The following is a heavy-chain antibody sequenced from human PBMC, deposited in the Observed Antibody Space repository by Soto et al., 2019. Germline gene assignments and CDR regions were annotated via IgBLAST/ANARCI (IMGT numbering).Heavy chain of an antibody. CDR1: GGTFSSYA. Sequence: QVQLVQSVAEVKKPGSSVKVSCKASGGTFSSYAISWVRQAPGQGLEWMGGIIPIFGTANYAQKFQGRVTITADESTSTAYMELSSRSSEDTAVYYCARGSHVDIGAMIPEPPYYYYGMDVWGQGTTVTFSS. D-gene: IGHD5-12*01. CDR3: ARGSHVDIGAMIPEPPYYYYGMDV. V-gene: IGHV1-69*01. CDR2: IIPIFGTA. J-gene: IGHJ6*02.